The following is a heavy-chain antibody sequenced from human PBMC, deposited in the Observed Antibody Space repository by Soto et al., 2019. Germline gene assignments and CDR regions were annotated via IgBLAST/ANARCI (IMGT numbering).Heavy chain of an antibody. D-gene: IGHD6-13*01. CDR1: GFTLSAYW. Sequence: EVQLEESGGDLVQPGGSLRLSCAASGFTLSAYWMTWVRQAPGKGLEWVANINRDGSKKSYLDSVRGRFTISRDNVGNSLYLQMDSRRADDTALYYCARGVSPGSSSLYLDAFDIWGQGTMVTVSS. J-gene: IGHJ3*02. CDR3: ARGVSPGSSSLYLDAFDI. V-gene: IGHV3-7*05. CDR2: INRDGSKK.